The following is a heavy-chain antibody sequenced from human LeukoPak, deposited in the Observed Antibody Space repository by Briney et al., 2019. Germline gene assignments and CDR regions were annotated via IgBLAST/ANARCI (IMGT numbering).Heavy chain of an antibody. CDR3: ARDLWCGADCYGTFDI. J-gene: IGHJ3*02. CDR2: TWYDESNK. CDR1: GFIFSNYG. D-gene: IGHD2-21*02. V-gene: IGHV3-33*01. Sequence: PGGSLRLSCAASGFIFSNYGMHWVRQAPGKGLEWVALTWYDESNKYYADSVKGRFTISRDNSKNTLYLQMNSLRAEDTAVYYCARDLWCGADCYGTFDIWGQGTVVSVSS.